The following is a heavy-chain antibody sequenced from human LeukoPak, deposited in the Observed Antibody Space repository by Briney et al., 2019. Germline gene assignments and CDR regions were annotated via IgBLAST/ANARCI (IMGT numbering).Heavy chain of an antibody. J-gene: IGHJ4*02. CDR1: GFTFSSYV. Sequence: GGSLRLSCAASGFTFSSYVMTWVRRAPGKGLERVANINQDGSERNYVDSVKGRLTISRDNAKNSLFLQMNSLRVEDTAVYYCARAGANGGSRWYYDFWGQGTLVTVSP. CDR3: ARAGANGGSRWYYDF. CDR2: INQDGSER. D-gene: IGHD3/OR15-3a*01. V-gene: IGHV3-7*01.